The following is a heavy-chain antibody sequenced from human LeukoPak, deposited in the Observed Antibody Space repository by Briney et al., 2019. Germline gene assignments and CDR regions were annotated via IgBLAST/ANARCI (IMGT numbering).Heavy chain of an antibody. J-gene: IGHJ4*02. CDR3: ARVLVDSSGYYPFDY. V-gene: IGHV4-59*01. CDR2: IYYSGST. D-gene: IGHD3-22*01. CDR1: GGSISSYY. Sequence: SETLSLTCTVSGGSISSYYWSWIRQPPGKGLEWIGYIYYSGSTNYNPSLKSRVTISVDTSKNQFSLKLSSVTAADTAVYYCARVLVDSSGYYPFDYWGQGTLVTVSS.